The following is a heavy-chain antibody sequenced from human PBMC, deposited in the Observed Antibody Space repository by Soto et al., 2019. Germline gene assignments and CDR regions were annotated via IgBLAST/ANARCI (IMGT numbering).Heavy chain of an antibody. CDR1: GFTFSSYA. D-gene: IGHD2-15*01. Sequence: GGSLRLSCAASGFTFSSYAMSWVRQAPGKGLEWVSAISGSGGSTYYADSVKGRFTISRDNSKNTLYLQMNSLRAEDTAVYYCAKALDIVVVVAAFQHWGQGTLVTVSS. CDR3: AKALDIVVVVAAFQH. V-gene: IGHV3-23*01. CDR2: ISGSGGST. J-gene: IGHJ1*01.